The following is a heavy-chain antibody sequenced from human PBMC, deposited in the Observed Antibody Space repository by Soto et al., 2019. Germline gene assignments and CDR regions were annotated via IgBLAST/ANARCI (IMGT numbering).Heavy chain of an antibody. CDR2: ISYDGSNK. CDR3: VRHYPIGHNWNCFDY. CDR1: GFTFSSYA. Sequence: GGSVRLACAASGFTFSSYAMHWVRQAPGKGLEWVAVISYDGSNKYYADSVKGRFTISRDNSKNTLYLQMNSLRAEDTAVYYCVRHYPIGHNWNCFDYWGQGPLVTVSS. D-gene: IGHD1-1*01. J-gene: IGHJ4*02. V-gene: IGHV3-30-3*01.